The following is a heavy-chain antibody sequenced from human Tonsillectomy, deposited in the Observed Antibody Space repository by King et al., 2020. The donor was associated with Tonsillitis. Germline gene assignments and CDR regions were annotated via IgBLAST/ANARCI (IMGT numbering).Heavy chain of an antibody. CDR1: GGTFSSYA. J-gene: IGHJ6*02. CDR3: AARQPRSNSGTYPYYFYGMDV. V-gene: IGHV1-69*01. D-gene: IGHD3-10*01. CDR2: IIPIFGTA. Sequence: QLVQSGAEVKKPGSSVKVSCKASGGTFSSYAISWVRQAPGQGLEWMGGIIPIFGTANYAQKFQGRVTITADESTSTAYMELSSLRSEDTAVYYCAARQPRSNSGTYPYYFYGMDVWGQGTTVTVSS.